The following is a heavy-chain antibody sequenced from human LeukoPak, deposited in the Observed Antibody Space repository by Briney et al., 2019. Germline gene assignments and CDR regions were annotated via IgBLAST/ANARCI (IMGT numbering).Heavy chain of an antibody. D-gene: IGHD2-15*01. CDR3: AREGYCSGGSCYWFDP. CDR2: INHSGST. CDR1: GGSFSGYY. J-gene: IGHJ5*02. Sequence: SETLSLTCAVYGGSFSGYYWSWIRQPPGKGLEWIGEINHSGSTNYNPSLKSRVTISVDTSKNQFSLKLSSVTAADTAVYYCAREGYCSGGSCYWFDPWGQGTLVTVSS. V-gene: IGHV4-34*01.